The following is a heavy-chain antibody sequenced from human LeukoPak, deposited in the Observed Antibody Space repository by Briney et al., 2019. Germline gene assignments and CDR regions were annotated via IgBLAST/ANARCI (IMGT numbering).Heavy chain of an antibody. V-gene: IGHV4-31*03. CDR1: GGSISSGGYY. D-gene: IGHD4-17*01. CDR2: IYYSGST. Sequence: SQTLSLTCTVSGGSISSGGYYWTWIRQHPGKGLEWVGYIYYSGSTYYNPSLKSRVTMSVDTSKNQFSLKLSSVTAADTAVYYCARTRGVPYGDYLNDYWGQGTLVTVSS. J-gene: IGHJ4*02. CDR3: ARTRGVPYGDYLNDY.